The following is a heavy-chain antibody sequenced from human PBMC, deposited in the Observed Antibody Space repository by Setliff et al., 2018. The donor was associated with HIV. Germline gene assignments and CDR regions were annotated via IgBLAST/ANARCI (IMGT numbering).Heavy chain of an antibody. CDR3: ARHSGVASPNWFDP. CDR1: GGSISSSSYY. D-gene: IGHD3-10*01. J-gene: IGHJ5*02. V-gene: IGHV4-61*05. CDR2: IYNSAST. Sequence: SETLSLTCTVSGGSISSSSYYWTWIRQPPGKGLEWIGYIYNSASTSYNPSLKSRVTISVDTSKNQFSLKLSSVTAADTAVYYCARHSGVASPNWFDPWGQGTLVTVSS.